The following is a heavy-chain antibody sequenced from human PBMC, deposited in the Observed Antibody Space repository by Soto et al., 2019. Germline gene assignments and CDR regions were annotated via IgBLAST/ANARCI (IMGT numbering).Heavy chain of an antibody. CDR1: GGSINSSRYY. D-gene: IGHD5-12*01. J-gene: IGHJ4*02. CDR3: AGQSNHDYRPYFFDY. Sequence: QLQLQESGPGLVKPSETLSLTCTVSGGSINSSRYYWGWIRQPPGRGLEWITSIYYRGITYYNASRQRRVTISVDTSKDPFSLKLSSVTAADTAVDYCAGQSNHDYRPYFFDYWGQGTLVTVSS. V-gene: IGHV4-39*01. CDR2: IYYRGIT.